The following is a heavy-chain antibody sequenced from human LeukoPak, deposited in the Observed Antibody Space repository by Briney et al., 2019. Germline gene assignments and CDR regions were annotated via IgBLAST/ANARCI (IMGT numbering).Heavy chain of an antibody. D-gene: IGHD2-21*02. Sequence: GGSLRLSCAASGFTFSSYSMNWVRQAPGKGLEWVSSISSSSSYIYYADSVKGRFTISRDNAKNSLYLQMNSLRAEDTAVYYCARWGESGDYVVHAFDIWGQGTMVTVSS. J-gene: IGHJ3*02. V-gene: IGHV3-21*01. CDR1: GFTFSSYS. CDR2: ISSSSSYI. CDR3: ARWGESGDYVVHAFDI.